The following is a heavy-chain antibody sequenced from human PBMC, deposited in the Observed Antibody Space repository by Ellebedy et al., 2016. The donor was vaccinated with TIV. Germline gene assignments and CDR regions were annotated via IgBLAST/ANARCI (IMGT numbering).Heavy chain of an antibody. CDR2: ISSGGSYI. V-gene: IGHV3-21*06. D-gene: IGHD3-10*01. CDR1: GITFSSYS. Sequence: GESLKISXAASGITFSSYSMNWVRQAPGKGLEWVSSISSGGSYIFYADSMKGRFIISRDNAKNSLYLQMNSPRVEDTAVYYCARGSRFGELVLWGQGTLVTVSS. J-gene: IGHJ4*02. CDR3: ARGSRFGELVL.